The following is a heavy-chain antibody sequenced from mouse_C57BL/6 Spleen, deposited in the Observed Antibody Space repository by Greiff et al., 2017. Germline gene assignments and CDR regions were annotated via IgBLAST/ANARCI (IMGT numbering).Heavy chain of an antibody. CDR1: EYEFPSHD. CDR3: ARHEDRGEFAD. Sequence: EVQLQESGGGLVQPGQSLSLSCESYEYEFPSHDMSWVRKTPEKRLELVAAINSDGGSNYYPDTMERRFIICRDKNKKTLYLQKSSLRSEDAALYYCARHEDRGEFADWGQGALVTVAA. D-gene: IGHD2-13*01. CDR2: INSDGGSN. J-gene: IGHJ3*01. V-gene: IGHV5-2*01.